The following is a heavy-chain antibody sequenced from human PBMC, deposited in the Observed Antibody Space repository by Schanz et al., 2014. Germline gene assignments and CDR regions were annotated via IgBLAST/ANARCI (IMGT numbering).Heavy chain of an antibody. CDR1: GYTFTTYA. CDR2: VSAYNGNT. D-gene: IGHD1-26*01. Sequence: QVQLVQSGAEVKKPGASVKVSCKASGYTFTTYAISWVRQAPGQGLEWMGWVSAYNGNTNYAQKFQGRVTMTPDTSPNTAYMELRSLTSDDTAVYYCARFNSGSHSPPYYYYGMDVWGQGTTVTVSS. V-gene: IGHV1-18*04. CDR3: ARFNSGSHSPPYYYYGMDV. J-gene: IGHJ6*02.